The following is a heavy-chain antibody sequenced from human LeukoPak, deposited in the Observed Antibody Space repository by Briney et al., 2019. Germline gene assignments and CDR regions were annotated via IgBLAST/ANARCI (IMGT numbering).Heavy chain of an antibody. D-gene: IGHD6-13*01. J-gene: IGHJ4*02. V-gene: IGHV4-39*01. CDR1: GGSISSSSYY. Sequence: PSETLSLTCTVSGGSISSSSYYWGWIRQPPGKGLEWIGSSYYSGSTYYNPSLKSRVTISVDTSKNQFSLKLSSVTAADTAVYYCARVSYSAGDYWGQGTLVTVSS. CDR2: SYYSGST. CDR3: ARVSYSAGDY.